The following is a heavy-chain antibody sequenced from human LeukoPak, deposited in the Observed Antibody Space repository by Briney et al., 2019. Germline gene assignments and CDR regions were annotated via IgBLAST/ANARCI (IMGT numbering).Heavy chain of an antibody. CDR3: ATHRVLRYFDWLPHLDY. CDR2: IYYSGST. Sequence: SETLSLTCTVSGGSISSGGDYWSWIRQHPGKGLEWIGYIYYSGSTYYNPSLKSRVTISVDTSKNQFSLKLSSVTAADTAVYYCATHRVLRYFDWLPHLDYWGQGTLVTVSS. J-gene: IGHJ4*02. D-gene: IGHD3-9*01. CDR1: GGSISSGGDY. V-gene: IGHV4-31*03.